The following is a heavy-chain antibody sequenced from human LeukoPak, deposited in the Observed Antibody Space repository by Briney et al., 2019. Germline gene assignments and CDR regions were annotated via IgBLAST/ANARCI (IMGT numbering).Heavy chain of an antibody. J-gene: IGHJ4*02. V-gene: IGHV3-23*01. CDR3: AKVTHEGNRITMIRGVIIGPFDY. Sequence: PGGSLRLSCAASGFTFNSYAMTWVRQAPGKGLEWVSAISGSGGDTEYADSVKGRFTISRDNSKNTLYLQMNSLRAEDTAVYYCAKVTHEGNRITMIRGVIIGPFDYWGQGTLVTVSS. CDR1: GFTFNSYA. D-gene: IGHD3-10*01. CDR2: ISGSGGDT.